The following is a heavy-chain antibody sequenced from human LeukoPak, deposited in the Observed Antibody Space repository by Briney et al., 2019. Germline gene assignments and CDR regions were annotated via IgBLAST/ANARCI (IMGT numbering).Heavy chain of an antibody. CDR2: IYSGGST. J-gene: IGHJ4*02. CDR3: ARMSYGFGVDY. V-gene: IGHV3-66*01. Sequence: GGSLRLSCAASGFTFTSYWMTWVRQAPGKGLEWVSVIYSGGSTYYADSVKGRFTISRDNSKNTLYLQMNSLRAEDTAVYYCARMSYGFGVDYWGQGTLVTVSS. D-gene: IGHD3-10*01. CDR1: GFTFTSYW.